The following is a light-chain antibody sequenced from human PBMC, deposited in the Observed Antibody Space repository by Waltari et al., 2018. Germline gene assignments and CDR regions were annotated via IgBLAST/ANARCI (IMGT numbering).Light chain of an antibody. CDR2: VAS. Sequence: DIQMTQSPSFLSASVGDRVTITCQASQDIASSLNWYQQKPGKAPELLIYVASKLQPGVPSRCRGEVSGTDFKFSINSLQPEDIGTYYCQRYDTFPPLTRDEDLPPITFGQGTRLGIK. V-gene: IGKV1-33*01. CDR1: QDIASS. J-gene: IGKJ5*01. CDR3: QRYDTFPPLTRDEDLPPIT.